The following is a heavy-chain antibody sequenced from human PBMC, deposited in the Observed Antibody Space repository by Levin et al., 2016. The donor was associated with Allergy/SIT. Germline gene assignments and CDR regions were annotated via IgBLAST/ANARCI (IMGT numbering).Heavy chain of an antibody. CDR3: ARSRANGRIAAAGDY. V-gene: IGHV1-69*01. D-gene: IGHD6-13*01. CDR2: IIPIFGTA. J-gene: IGHJ4*02. Sequence: WVRQAPGQGLEWMGGIIPIFGTANYAQKFQGRVTITADESTSTAYMELSSLRSEDTAVYYCARSRANGRIAAAGDYWGQGTLVTVSS.